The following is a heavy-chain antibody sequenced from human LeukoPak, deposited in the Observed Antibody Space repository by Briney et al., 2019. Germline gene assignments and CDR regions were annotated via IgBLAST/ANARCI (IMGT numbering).Heavy chain of an antibody. CDR1: GGSISSSSYY. J-gene: IGHJ5*02. Sequence: SETLSLTCTVSGGSISSSSYYWGWIRQPPGKGLEWIGSIYYSGSAYYNPSLKSRVTISVDTSKNQFSLKLSSVTAADTAVYYCATNKHIAAAGTEYNWFDPWGQGTLVTVSS. D-gene: IGHD6-13*01. CDR2: IYYSGSA. CDR3: ATNKHIAAAGTEYNWFDP. V-gene: IGHV4-39*07.